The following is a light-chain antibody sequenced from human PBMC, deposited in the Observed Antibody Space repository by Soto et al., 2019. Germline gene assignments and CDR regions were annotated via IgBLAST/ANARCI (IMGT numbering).Light chain of an antibody. CDR3: QQANSFTRT. J-gene: IGKJ1*01. Sequence: DIQMTQSPSSLSASVGDRITITCPARQGLSSWLAWYQQKPGKAPKLLIYAASSLHSGVPSSVSGSGSGTDFTLTISRLKPEDFATYYCQQANSFTRTFGQGTKV. CDR1: QGLSSW. CDR2: AAS. V-gene: IGKV1-12*01.